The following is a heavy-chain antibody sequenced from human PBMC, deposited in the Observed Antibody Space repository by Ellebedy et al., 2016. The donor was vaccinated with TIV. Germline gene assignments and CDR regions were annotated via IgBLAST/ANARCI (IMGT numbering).Heavy chain of an antibody. V-gene: IGHV3-48*03. D-gene: IGHD3-22*01. CDR2: ISTSGSAT. CDR3: ARGPDYYDTSGYYWGGLDY. CDR1: GFTFSSYE. Sequence: GESLKISCAASGFTFSSYEMNWVRQAPGQGLEWVSYISTSGSATYYADSVKGRFTISRDNAKNSVYLQMNSLRAEDTAVYYCARGPDYYDTSGYYWGGLDYWGQGTLVTVSS. J-gene: IGHJ4*02.